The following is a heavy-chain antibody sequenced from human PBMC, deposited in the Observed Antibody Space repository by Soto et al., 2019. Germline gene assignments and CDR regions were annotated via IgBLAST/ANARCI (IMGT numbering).Heavy chain of an antibody. CDR2: ISGSGGST. Sequence: HPGGSLRLSCAASGFTFSSYAMSWVRQAPGKGLEWVSAISGSGGSTYYADSVKGRFTISRDNSKNTLYLQMNSLRAEDTAVYYCAKDSSRVATVTTARGVWGQGTLVTVSS. D-gene: IGHD4-17*01. CDR3: AKDSSRVATVTTARGV. V-gene: IGHV3-23*01. CDR1: GFTFSSYA. J-gene: IGHJ4*02.